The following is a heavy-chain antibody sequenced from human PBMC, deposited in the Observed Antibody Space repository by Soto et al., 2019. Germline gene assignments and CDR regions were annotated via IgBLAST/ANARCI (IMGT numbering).Heavy chain of an antibody. CDR1: GYTFTSYD. V-gene: IGHV1-18*01. J-gene: IGHJ5*02. CDR3: ARGFRVAATRWWFDP. CDR2: ISTYNGNT. D-gene: IGHD2-15*01. Sequence: ASVKVSCKASGYTFTSYDISWVRQAPGQGLEWMGWISTYNGNTNYAQKLQGRVTMTTDTSTSTAYMELRSLRSDDTAVYYCARGFRVAATRWWFDPWGQGTLVTISS.